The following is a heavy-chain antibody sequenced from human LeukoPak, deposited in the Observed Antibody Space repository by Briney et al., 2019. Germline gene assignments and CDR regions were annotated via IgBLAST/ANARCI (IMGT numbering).Heavy chain of an antibody. J-gene: IGHJ3*02. CDR1: GYTFTSYG. Sequence: ASVKVSCKASGYTFTSYGISGVRQAPGQGLEWMGWISAYNGNTNYAQKLQGRVTMTTDTSTSTAYMELRSLRSDDTAVYYCARAHSSSLRGAFDIWGQGTMVTVSS. D-gene: IGHD6-13*01. CDR3: ARAHSSSLRGAFDI. V-gene: IGHV1-18*01. CDR2: ISAYNGNT.